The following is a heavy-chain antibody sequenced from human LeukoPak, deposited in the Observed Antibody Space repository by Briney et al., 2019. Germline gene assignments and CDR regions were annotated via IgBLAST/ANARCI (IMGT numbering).Heavy chain of an antibody. Sequence: SETLSLTCTVSGGSISSYYWGWIRQPPGKGLEWIGSIYYSGSTYYNPSLKSRVTISVDTSKNQFSLKLSSVTAADTAVYYCAREGQFVVVPAAILFDYWGQGTLVTVSS. CDR3: AREGQFVVVPAAILFDY. CDR2: IYYSGST. CDR1: GGSISSYY. D-gene: IGHD2-2*01. J-gene: IGHJ4*02. V-gene: IGHV4-39*07.